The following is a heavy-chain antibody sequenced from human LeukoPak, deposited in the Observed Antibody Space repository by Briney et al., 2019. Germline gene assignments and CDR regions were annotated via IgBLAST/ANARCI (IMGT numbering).Heavy chain of an antibody. D-gene: IGHD3-22*01. CDR1: GGSFSGYY. Sequence: PSETLSLTCAVYGGSFSGYYWSWIRQPPGKGLEWIGEINHSGSTNYNPSLKSRVTISVDTSKNQFSLKLSSVTDADTAVYYCARVKGSGYYYVFDYWGQGTLVTVSS. V-gene: IGHV4-34*01. CDR3: ARVKGSGYYYVFDY. J-gene: IGHJ4*02. CDR2: INHSGST.